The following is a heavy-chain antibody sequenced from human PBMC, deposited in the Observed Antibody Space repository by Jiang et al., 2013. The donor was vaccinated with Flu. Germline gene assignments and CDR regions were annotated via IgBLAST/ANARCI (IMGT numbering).Heavy chain of an antibody. Sequence: GLVKPSETLSLTCTVSGGSMTINHWSWVRQPPGKGLQWLGSISYSGSPIYNPSLQSRVAISIDTSNNQFSLDLTSVTAADTAVYYCARHLGMDVWGQGTTVTVSS. CDR1: GGSMTINH. V-gene: IGHV4-59*08. J-gene: IGHJ6*02. CDR3: ARHLGMDV. CDR2: ISYSGSP.